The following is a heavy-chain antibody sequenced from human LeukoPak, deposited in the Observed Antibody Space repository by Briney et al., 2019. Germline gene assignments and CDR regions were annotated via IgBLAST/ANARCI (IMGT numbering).Heavy chain of an antibody. CDR2: ISSSSYI. V-gene: IGHV3-21*04. D-gene: IGHD2-21*01. J-gene: IGHJ4*02. CDR3: ARVGDGEYYFDY. Sequence: PGGSLRLSCAASGFTFSSYSMNWVRQAPGKGLEWVSSISSSSYIYYADSVKGRFTISRDNVKNSLYLQMNSLRAEDTAVYYCARVGDGEYYFDYWGQGTLVTVSS. CDR1: GFTFSSYS.